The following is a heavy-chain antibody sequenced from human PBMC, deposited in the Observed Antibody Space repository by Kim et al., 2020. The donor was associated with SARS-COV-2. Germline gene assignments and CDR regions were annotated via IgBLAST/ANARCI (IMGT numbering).Heavy chain of an antibody. CDR1: GYTFTSYA. D-gene: IGHD7-27*01. CDR2: INAGNGNT. Sequence: ASVKVSCKASGYTFTSYAMHWVRQAPGQRLEWMGWINAGNGNTKYSQKFQGRVTITRDTSASTAYMELSSLRSEDTAVYYCARDGDADPQDNYYYYYGMDVWGQGTTVTVSS. CDR3: ARDGDADPQDNYYYYYGMDV. J-gene: IGHJ6*02. V-gene: IGHV1-3*01.